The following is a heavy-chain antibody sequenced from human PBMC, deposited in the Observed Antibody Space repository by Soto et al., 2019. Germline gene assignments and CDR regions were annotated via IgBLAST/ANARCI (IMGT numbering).Heavy chain of an antibody. CDR3: ARDKGERGISGGSCYAHPYYSYYGMDV. CDR2: IIPIFGTA. V-gene: IGHV1-69*13. J-gene: IGHJ6*02. Sequence: ASVKVSCKASGYTFTSYGISWVRQAPGQGLEWMGGIIPIFGTANYAQKFQGRVTITADESTSTAYMELSSLRSEDTAVYYCARDKGERGISGGSCYAHPYYSYYGMDVWGQGTTVTVSS. D-gene: IGHD2-15*01. CDR1: GYTFTSYG.